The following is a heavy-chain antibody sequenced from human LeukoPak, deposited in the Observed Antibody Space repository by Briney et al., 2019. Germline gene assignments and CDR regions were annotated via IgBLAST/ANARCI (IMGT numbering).Heavy chain of an antibody. V-gene: IGHV3-48*01. CDR1: GFTFSNYN. Sequence: PGGSLRLSCAASGFTFSNYNMNWVRQAPGKGLEWVSYISSSSGIIYYADSVKGRFTISRDNSKNTLYLQMNSLRAEDTAVYYCAKGPPSTIIAYCGGDCSPYWYFDLWGRGTLVTVSS. CDR3: AKGPPSTIIAYCGGDCSPYWYFDL. CDR2: ISSSSGII. D-gene: IGHD2-21*02. J-gene: IGHJ2*01.